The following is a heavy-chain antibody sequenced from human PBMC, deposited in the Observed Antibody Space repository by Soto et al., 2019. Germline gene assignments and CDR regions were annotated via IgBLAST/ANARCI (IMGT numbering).Heavy chain of an antibody. CDR2: INPSGGTT. D-gene: IGHD3-10*01. CDR3: ARVYRPHYHGSGSYYYYYGMDV. J-gene: IGHJ6*02. Sequence: APVKVSCKASGYTLSSSYMHCVRQAPGQWLALMGIINPSGGTTPSAHKSQGRVTMTRDTSTSTVYMGLSSLRSEDTAVYYCARVYRPHYHGSGSYYYYYGMDVWGQGTTVTASS. V-gene: IGHV1-46*01. CDR1: GYTLSSSY.